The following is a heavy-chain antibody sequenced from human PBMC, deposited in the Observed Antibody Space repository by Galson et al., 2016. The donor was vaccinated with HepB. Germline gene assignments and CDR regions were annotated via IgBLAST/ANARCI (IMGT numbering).Heavy chain of an antibody. Sequence: SLRLSCAASGFRFDDYAMGWVRQGPRKALEWVSHISWNSVTIDSVDSVKGRFTISRDNAKNSLFLQMNNLRREDTALYHCVKVSGLEVDDYFDHWGRGTQVTVSS. D-gene: IGHD3-3*01. CDR1: GFRFDDYA. J-gene: IGHJ4*02. CDR2: ISWNSVTI. V-gene: IGHV3-9*01. CDR3: VKVSGLEVDDYFDH.